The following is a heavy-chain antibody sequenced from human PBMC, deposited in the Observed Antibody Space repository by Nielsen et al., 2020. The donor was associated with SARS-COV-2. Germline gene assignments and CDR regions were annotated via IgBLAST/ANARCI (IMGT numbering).Heavy chain of an antibody. CDR1: GFSFSSYA. V-gene: IGHV3-23*01. J-gene: IGHJ5*02. CDR2: IGTTGDKT. D-gene: IGHD5-12*01. Sequence: GESLKISCAASGFSFSSYAMTWVRQAPGKGLEWVSSIGTTGDKTYYADSVKGRFTISRDNSKNTLYLQMNSLRAEDTAVYYCARNGGYDRHGSWFDPWGQGTLVTVSS. CDR3: ARNGGYDRHGSWFDP.